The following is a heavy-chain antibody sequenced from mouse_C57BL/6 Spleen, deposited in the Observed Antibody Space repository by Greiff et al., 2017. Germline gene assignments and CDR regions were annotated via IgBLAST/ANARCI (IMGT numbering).Heavy chain of an antibody. CDR3: AMSYYGSSWYFDV. J-gene: IGHJ1*03. V-gene: IGHV1-22*01. CDR1: GYTFTDYN. D-gene: IGHD1-1*01. Sequence: VQLKQSGPELVKPGASVKMSCKASGYTFTDYNMHWVKQSHGKSLEWIGYINPNNGGTSYNQKFKGKATLTVNKSSSTAYMELRSLTSEDSAVYYCAMSYYGSSWYFDVWGTGTTVTVSS. CDR2: INPNNGGT.